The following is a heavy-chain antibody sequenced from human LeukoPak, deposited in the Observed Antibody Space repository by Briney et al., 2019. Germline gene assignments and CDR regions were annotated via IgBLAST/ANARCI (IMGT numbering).Heavy chain of an antibody. CDR3: ARANFLYCSSTCLFDY. J-gene: IGHJ4*02. Sequence: GASVKVSCKASGYTFTDYYMHWVRQAPGQGFEWMGWINPNDGDTNYAQKFQGRVTMTRDTSISTAHMELSRLRSDDTAVYYCARANFLYCSSTCLFDYWGQGTLVTVSS. CDR2: INPNDGDT. D-gene: IGHD2-2*01. V-gene: IGHV1-2*02. CDR1: GYTFTDYY.